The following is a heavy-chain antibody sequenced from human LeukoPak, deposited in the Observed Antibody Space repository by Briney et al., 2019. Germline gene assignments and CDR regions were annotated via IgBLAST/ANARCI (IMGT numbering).Heavy chain of an antibody. V-gene: IGHV6-1*01. CDR2: TYYRSN. Sequence: SQTLSLTCAISGDSVSSSRDAWNWIRQSPSRGLEWLGRTYYRSNDYAVSVKTRMTINVVTSKNQVSLQLSSVTPEDTAVYYCARGRNNAFDIWGQGTMVTVS. D-gene: IGHD1/OR15-1a*01. CDR3: ARGRNNAFDI. CDR1: GDSVSSSRDA. J-gene: IGHJ3*02.